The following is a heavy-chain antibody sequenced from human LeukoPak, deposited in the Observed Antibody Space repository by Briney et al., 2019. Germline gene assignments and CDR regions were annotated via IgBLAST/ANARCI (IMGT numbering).Heavy chain of an antibody. J-gene: IGHJ6*02. Sequence: ASVKVSCKASGYTFTGYYMHWVRQAPGQGLEWMGWINPNSGGTNYAQKFQGWVTMTRDTSISTAYMELSRLRSDDTAVYYCARERMDTSMAHDYYYDLDLWGQGTTVTVSS. CDR2: INPNSGGT. CDR1: GYTFTGYY. CDR3: ARERMDTSMAHDYYYDLDL. V-gene: IGHV1-2*04. D-gene: IGHD5-24*01.